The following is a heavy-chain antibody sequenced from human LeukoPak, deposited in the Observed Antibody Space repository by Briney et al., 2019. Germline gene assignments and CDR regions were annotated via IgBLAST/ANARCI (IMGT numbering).Heavy chain of an antibody. Sequence: GGSLRLSCSASGFTFSSFALHWVRQAPGKGLEYVSGISNTGVSTYYADSVTGRFTISRDNSKNTLYLRMGSLRAEDTAIYYCVKDDSYYYDSGIYPYWGQGTLVTVSS. V-gene: IGHV3-64D*06. J-gene: IGHJ4*02. CDR2: ISNTGVST. CDR3: VKDDSYYYDSGIYPY. D-gene: IGHD3-10*01. CDR1: GFTFSSFA.